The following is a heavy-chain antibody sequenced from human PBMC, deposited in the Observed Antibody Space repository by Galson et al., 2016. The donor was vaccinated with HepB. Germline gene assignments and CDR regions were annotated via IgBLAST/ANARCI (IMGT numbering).Heavy chain of an antibody. CDR3: AREQRPVVVSQGGFDY. CDR1: GFTFSSYA. D-gene: IGHD3-22*01. J-gene: IGHJ4*02. Sequence: SLRLSCAASGFTFSSYAMHWVRQAPGKGLEWVAVIPYDGSHKYYADSVKGRFTISRDNSKNTLSLQMNSLRAEDTAVYYCAREQRPVVVSQGGFDYWGQGTLVTVSS. CDR2: IPYDGSHK. V-gene: IGHV3-30*04.